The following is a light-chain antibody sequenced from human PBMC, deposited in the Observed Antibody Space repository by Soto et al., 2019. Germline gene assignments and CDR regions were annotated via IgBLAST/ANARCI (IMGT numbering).Light chain of an antibody. CDR2: EVS. J-gene: IGLJ1*01. V-gene: IGLV2-14*01. CDR3: SSYTSSSTSYV. CDR1: SSDVGGYNY. Sequence: QSALTQPASVSGSPGQSITISCTGTSSDVGGYNYVSWYQQHPGKAPKLMIYEVSNRPSGVSNHFSGSKSGNTASLTISGLQAEDEADYYCSSYTSSSTSYVFGTGTKVTVL.